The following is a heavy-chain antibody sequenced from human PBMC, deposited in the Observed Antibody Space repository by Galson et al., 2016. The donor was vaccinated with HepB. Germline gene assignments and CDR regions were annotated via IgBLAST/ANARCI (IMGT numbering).Heavy chain of an antibody. D-gene: IGHD3-3*01. J-gene: IGHJ3*02. CDR3: ARRRKHDLWAFDM. CDR1: GGSISHYY. Sequence: LSLTCTVSGGSISHYYWSWIRQPPGKGLEWIGYIYHSGRSDYNPSLNSRVTISVDTSRNQFSLILNSVTAADPAVYYCARRRKHDLWAFDMRGQGTMVTVSS. V-gene: IGHV4-59*01. CDR2: IYHSGRS.